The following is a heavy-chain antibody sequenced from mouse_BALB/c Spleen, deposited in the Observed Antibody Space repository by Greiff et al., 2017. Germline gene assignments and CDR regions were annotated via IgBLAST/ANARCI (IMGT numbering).Heavy chain of an antibody. J-gene: IGHJ2*01. V-gene: IGHV1S81*02. Sequence: VQLQQSGAELVKPGASVQLSCKASGYTFTSYWMHWVKQRPGQGLEWIGEINPSNGRTNYNEKFKSKATLTVDKSSSTASMQLSSLTSEDSAVYYCATTARATSYFDYWGQGTTLTVSS. CDR2: INPSNGRT. D-gene: IGHD3-1*01. CDR1: GYTFTSYW. CDR3: ATTARATSYFDY.